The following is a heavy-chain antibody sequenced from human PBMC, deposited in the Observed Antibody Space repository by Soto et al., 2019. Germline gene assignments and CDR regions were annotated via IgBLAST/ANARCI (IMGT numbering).Heavy chain of an antibody. Sequence: QVQLVRSGAEVKKPGASVKVSCKASGYTFTSYYMHWVRQAPGQGLEWMGWINPDSGVTYYPHKFQDRVTMTRDTSISTAYMELSRLTSDDTALYYCARDRGVRDVWGQGTTVIVSS. CDR3: ARDRGVRDV. CDR2: INPDSGVT. CDR1: GYTFTSYY. J-gene: IGHJ6*02. D-gene: IGHD2-8*01. V-gene: IGHV1-2*02.